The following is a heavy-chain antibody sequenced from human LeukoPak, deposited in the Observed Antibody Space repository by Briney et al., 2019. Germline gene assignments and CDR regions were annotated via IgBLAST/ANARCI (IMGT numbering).Heavy chain of an antibody. J-gene: IGHJ4*02. CDR2: ISYDGSNK. Sequence: AGRSLRLSCAASGFTFSSYGMHWVRQAPGKGLEWVAVISYDGSNKYYADSAKGRFTISRDNSKNTLYLQMDSLRAEDTAVYYCAKDAFPQWLVPDYWGQGTLVTVSS. V-gene: IGHV3-30*18. CDR3: AKDAFPQWLVPDY. D-gene: IGHD6-19*01. CDR1: GFTFSSYG.